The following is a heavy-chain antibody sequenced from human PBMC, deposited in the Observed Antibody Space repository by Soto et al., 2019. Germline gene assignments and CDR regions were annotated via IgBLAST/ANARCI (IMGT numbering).Heavy chain of an antibody. D-gene: IGHD3-3*01. Sequence: QVQLQESGPGLVKPSQTLSLTCTVSGGSISSGDYYWSWIRQPPGKGLEWIGYIYYSGSTYYNPSLKSRVTISVDTSKNQFSLKLSSVTAADTAVYYCASGSFWSGYYGLFDPWGQGTLVTVSS. CDR2: IYYSGST. CDR3: ASGSFWSGYYGLFDP. CDR1: GGSISSGDYY. V-gene: IGHV4-30-4*01. J-gene: IGHJ5*02.